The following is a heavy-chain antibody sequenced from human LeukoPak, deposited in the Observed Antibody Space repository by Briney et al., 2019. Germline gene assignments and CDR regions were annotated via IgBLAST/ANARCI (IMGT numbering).Heavy chain of an antibody. CDR1: GFTFSTYD. J-gene: IGHJ4*02. CDR2: IGTGGDT. V-gene: IGHV3-13*01. Sequence: LTGGSLRLSCAASGFTFSTYDMHWVRQATGKGLEWVSAIGTGGDTYYPDSVKGRFTISRENAKNSLYLQMNSLSAGDTAVYYCARAWELLHIDYWGQGTLVTVSS. CDR3: ARAWELLHIDY. D-gene: IGHD1-26*01.